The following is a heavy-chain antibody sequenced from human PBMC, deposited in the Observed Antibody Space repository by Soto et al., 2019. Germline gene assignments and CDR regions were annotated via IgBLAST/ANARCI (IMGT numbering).Heavy chain of an antibody. Sequence: QVQLLQSGAEVKKPGSSVKVSCKASGGTFSSYAISWVRQAPGQGLEWMGGIIPLSGTANYAQKFQGRVTITADESTSTAYMELRSLRSEDTAVYYCARSQGSSTSLEIYYYYYYGMDVWGQGTTVTVSS. D-gene: IGHD2-2*01. CDR1: GGTFSSYA. CDR2: IIPLSGTA. J-gene: IGHJ6*02. CDR3: ARSQGSSTSLEIYYYYYYGMDV. V-gene: IGHV1-69*01.